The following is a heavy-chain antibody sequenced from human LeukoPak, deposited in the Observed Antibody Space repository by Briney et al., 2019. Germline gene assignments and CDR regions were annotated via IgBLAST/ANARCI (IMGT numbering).Heavy chain of an antibody. V-gene: IGHV3-23*01. CDR2: ISESGSGT. CDR1: GLTFSRYA. J-gene: IGHJ4*02. CDR3: AKDQGVRYYYGSGDPYYFDY. Sequence: QTGGSLRLSCAVSGLTFSRYAMSWVRQAPGKGLEWVSAISESGSGTYYADSVKGRFTISRDNSKNTLYLQMNSLRAEDTAVYYCAKDQGVRYYYGSGDPYYFDYWGQGTLVTVSS. D-gene: IGHD3-10*01.